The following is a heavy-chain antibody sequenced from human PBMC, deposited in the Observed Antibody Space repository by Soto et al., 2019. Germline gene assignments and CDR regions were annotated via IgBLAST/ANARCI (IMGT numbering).Heavy chain of an antibody. D-gene: IGHD2-2*01. J-gene: IGHJ3*02. V-gene: IGHV5-10-1*01. Sequence: GESLKISCKGSGYSFTSYWISWVRQMPGKGLEWMGRIDPSDSYTNYSPSFQGHVTISADKSISTAYLQWSSLKASDTAMYYCARGDIVVVPAAPNDAFDIWGQGTMVTDSS. CDR1: GYSFTSYW. CDR2: IDPSDSYT. CDR3: ARGDIVVVPAAPNDAFDI.